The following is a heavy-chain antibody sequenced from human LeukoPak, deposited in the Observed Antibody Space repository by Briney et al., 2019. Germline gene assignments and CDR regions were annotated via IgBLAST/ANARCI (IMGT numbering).Heavy chain of an antibody. D-gene: IGHD6-13*01. CDR2: ISYDGSIK. V-gene: IGHV3-30-3*01. Sequence: PGGSLRLSCAASGFTFSDYAIHWVRQAPGKGLEWVAVISYDGSIKFSADSVKGRFTISRDNSKNTLYLQMNSLRAEDTAVYYCARDPAAGKHRDAFDIWGQGTMVTVSS. J-gene: IGHJ3*02. CDR1: GFTFSDYA. CDR3: ARDPAAGKHRDAFDI.